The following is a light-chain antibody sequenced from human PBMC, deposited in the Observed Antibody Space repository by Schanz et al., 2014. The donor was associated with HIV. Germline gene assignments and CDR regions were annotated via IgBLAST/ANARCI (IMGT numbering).Light chain of an antibody. V-gene: IGKV2-30*01. CDR2: QLS. CDR3: VQGSHWPLT. CDR1: QSLLYKDGRTF. J-gene: IGKJ4*01. Sequence: DFVLTQFPLSLPVTPGQPASISCRSSQSLLYKDGRTFLSWFHQRPGHPPRPLIYQLSNRDSGVPDRFSGSGSGTYFTLKISRVEAEDVGVYYCVQGSHWPLTFGGGTKVQLK.